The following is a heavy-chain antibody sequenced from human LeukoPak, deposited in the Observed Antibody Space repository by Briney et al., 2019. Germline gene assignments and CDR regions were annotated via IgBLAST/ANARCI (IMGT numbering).Heavy chain of an antibody. V-gene: IGHV1-46*01. Sequence: ASVKVSCKASGYTFTSYYMHWVRQAPGQGLEWMGIINPSGGSTSYAQKFQGRVTMTRDTSTSTVYMELSSLRSEDTAVYYCASAGRNYYGSGSPFDYWGQGTLVTVSS. CDR2: INPSGGST. CDR1: GYTFTSYY. D-gene: IGHD3-10*01. J-gene: IGHJ4*02. CDR3: ASAGRNYYGSGSPFDY.